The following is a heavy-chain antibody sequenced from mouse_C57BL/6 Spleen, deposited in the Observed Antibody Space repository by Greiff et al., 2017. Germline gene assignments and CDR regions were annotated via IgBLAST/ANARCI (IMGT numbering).Heavy chain of an antibody. CDR2: INPNNGGT. CDR1: GYTFTDYY. D-gene: IGHD1-1*01. V-gene: IGHV1-26*01. CDR3: ARGGYYYGSSPWLTY. J-gene: IGHJ3*01. Sequence: EVQLQQSGPELVKPGASVKISCKASGYTFTDYYMNWVKQSHGKSLEWIGDINPNNGGTSYNQKFKGKATLTVDKSSSTAYMELRSLTSEDSAVYYCARGGYYYGSSPWLTYWGQGTLVTVSA.